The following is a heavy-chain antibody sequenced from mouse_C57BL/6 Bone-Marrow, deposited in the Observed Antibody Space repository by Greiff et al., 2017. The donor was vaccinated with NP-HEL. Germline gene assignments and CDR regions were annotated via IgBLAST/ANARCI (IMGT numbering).Heavy chain of an antibody. Sequence: VKMQQNGAELVKPGASVKMSCKASGYTFTSYWITWVKQRPGQGLEWIGDIYPGSGSTNYNEKFKSKATLTVDTSSSTAYLQLSSLTPEDSAVYYCAREVVRPYWYFDVWDTGTTVTVS. CDR1: GYTFTSYW. D-gene: IGHD1-1*01. CDR3: AREVVRPYWYFDV. J-gene: IGHJ1*03. CDR2: IYPGSGST. V-gene: IGHV1-55*01.